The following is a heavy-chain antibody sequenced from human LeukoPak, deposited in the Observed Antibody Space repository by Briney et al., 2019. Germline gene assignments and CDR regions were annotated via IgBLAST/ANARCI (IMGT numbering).Heavy chain of an antibody. CDR2: INPNSGGT. D-gene: IGHD2-15*01. J-gene: IGHJ5*02. CDR3: ARGYCSGGTCYLVENWLDP. Sequence: ASVKVSCKASGYSLTAYYIYWVRQAPGQGREWMGRINPNSGGTDYAQNFQGRVTMNRDTSISPAYKWLSRLRSDDTAVYYCARGYCSGGTCYLVENWLDPWGQGTLVTVSS. CDR1: GYSLTAYY. V-gene: IGHV1-2*06.